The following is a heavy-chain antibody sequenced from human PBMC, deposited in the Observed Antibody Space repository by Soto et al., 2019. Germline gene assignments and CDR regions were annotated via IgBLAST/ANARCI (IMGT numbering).Heavy chain of an antibody. J-gene: IGHJ4*02. CDR3: AKDLDASSSSWPADY. Sequence: VGSLRLSCAASGFTFSSYGMHWVRQAPGKGLEWVAVTSHDGSNKYYADSAKGRFTISRDNSKNTLYLQMNSLRPEDTAVYYCAKDLDASSSSWPADYWGQGTLVTVSS. CDR2: TSHDGSNK. D-gene: IGHD6-13*01. V-gene: IGHV3-30*18. CDR1: GFTFSSYG.